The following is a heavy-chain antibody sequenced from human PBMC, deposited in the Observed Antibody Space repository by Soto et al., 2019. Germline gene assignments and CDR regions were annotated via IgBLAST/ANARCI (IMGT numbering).Heavy chain of an antibody. J-gene: IGHJ6*02. CDR1: GGTFSSYA. Sequence: QVQLVQSGAEVKKPGSSVKVFCKASGGTFSSYAISWVRQAPGQGLEWMGGIIPIFGTANYAQKFQGRVTITADESTSTAYMELSSLRSEDTAVYYCARVAITIFGVALRGGMDVWGQGTTVTVSS. CDR2: IIPIFGTA. CDR3: ARVAITIFGVALRGGMDV. D-gene: IGHD3-3*01. V-gene: IGHV1-69*12.